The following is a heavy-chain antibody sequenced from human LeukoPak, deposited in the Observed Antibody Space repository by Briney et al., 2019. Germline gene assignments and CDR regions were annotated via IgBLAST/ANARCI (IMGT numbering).Heavy chain of an antibody. J-gene: IGHJ5*02. V-gene: IGHV3-13*01. D-gene: IGHD6-13*01. CDR3: AKGGIAAPIWS. CDR2: IGTAGDT. Sequence: PGGSLRLSCAASGFTFSSYDMHWVRQATGKGLEWVSAIGTAGDTYYPGSVKGRFTISRENAKNSLYLQMNSLRAEDTAVYYCAKGGIAAPIWSWGQGTLVTVSS. CDR1: GFTFSSYD.